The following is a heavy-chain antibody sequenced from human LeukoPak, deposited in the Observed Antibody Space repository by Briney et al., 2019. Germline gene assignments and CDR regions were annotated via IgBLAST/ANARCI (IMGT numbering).Heavy chain of an antibody. D-gene: IGHD2-2*01. CDR1: GGSFSGYY. CDR2: INHSGST. Sequence: SETLSLTCAVYGGSFSGYYWSWIREPPGKGLEWIGEINHSGSTNYKSSLKSRVTISLDTSKNQFSLKLSSVTAADTAVYYCARKPAAIRLFDPWGQGTLVTVSS. CDR3: ARKPAAIRLFDP. J-gene: IGHJ5*02. V-gene: IGHV4-34*01.